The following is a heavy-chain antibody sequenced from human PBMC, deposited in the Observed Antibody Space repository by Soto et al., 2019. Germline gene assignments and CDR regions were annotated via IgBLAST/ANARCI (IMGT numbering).Heavy chain of an antibody. D-gene: IGHD1-26*01. CDR2: ISGSVGST. CDR3: ARRGSGSYYDY. V-gene: IGHV3-23*01. CDR1: GFTFSSYA. J-gene: IGHJ4*02. Sequence: EVQLLESGGGLVQPGGSLRLSCAASGFTFSSYAMRWVRQAPVKGLEWVSAISGSVGSTYYADSVKGRFTISRDNSKNPLYPQMNSLRAEDTALYYCARRGSGSYYDYWGQGTLVTVSS.